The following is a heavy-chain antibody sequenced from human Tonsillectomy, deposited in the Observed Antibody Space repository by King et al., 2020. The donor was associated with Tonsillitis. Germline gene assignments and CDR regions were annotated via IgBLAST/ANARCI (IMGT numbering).Heavy chain of an antibody. Sequence: ITLKESGPTLVKPTQTLTLTCTFSGFSLSTSGVGVGWIRQPPGKALEWLALIYWNDDKRYSPSLKSRLTITKDTSKNQVVLTMTNMDPVDTATYYCANSWDSSGYPYYYYGMDVWGQGTTVTVSS. D-gene: IGHD3-22*01. CDR1: GFSLSTSGVG. CDR2: IYWNDDK. CDR3: ANSWDSSGYPYYYYGMDV. J-gene: IGHJ6*02. V-gene: IGHV2-5*01.